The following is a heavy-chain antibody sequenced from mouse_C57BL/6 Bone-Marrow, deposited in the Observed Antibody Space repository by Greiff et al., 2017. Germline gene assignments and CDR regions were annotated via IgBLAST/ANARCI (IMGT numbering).Heavy chain of an antibody. CDR1: GYTFTSYW. CDR3: ARRGCCTWYFDV. J-gene: IGHJ1*03. Sequence: QVQLQQPGAELVKPGASVKMSCKASGYTFTSYWITWVKQRPGQGLEWIGDIYPGSGSTNYNEKFKSKATLTVDTSSSTAYMQLSSLTSEDSAVYYCARRGCCTWYFDVWGTGTTVTVSS. CDR2: IYPGSGST. V-gene: IGHV1-55*01.